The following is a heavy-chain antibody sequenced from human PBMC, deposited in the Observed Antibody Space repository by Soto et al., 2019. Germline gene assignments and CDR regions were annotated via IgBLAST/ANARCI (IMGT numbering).Heavy chain of an antibody. CDR3: ARSLWFGELH. J-gene: IGHJ4*02. D-gene: IGHD3-10*01. Sequence: QITLKESGPTLVKPTQTLTLTCSFSGFSLSTTGVGVGWLRQSPGTALEWLAIIYWDNDKRHSPSLKSRVTITRDTSKNQVVLTVTNMDPVDTGTYYCARSLWFGELHWGQGALVTVSS. V-gene: IGHV2-5*02. CDR1: GFSLSTTGVG. CDR2: IYWDNDK.